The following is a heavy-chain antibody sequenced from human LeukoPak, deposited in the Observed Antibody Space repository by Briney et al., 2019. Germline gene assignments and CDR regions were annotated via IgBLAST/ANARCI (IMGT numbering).Heavy chain of an antibody. J-gene: IGHJ4*02. V-gene: IGHV3-64D*06. Sequence: PGGSLRLSCSASGFTFGSYSMHWVRQAPGKGLEYASAITSNGATTYYTDSVKGRFTISRDNSKNTMYLQMSSLRAEDTAVYYCVKDMRVVVTAILDYWGQGTLVTVSS. D-gene: IGHD2-21*02. CDR3: VKDMRVVVTAILDY. CDR2: ITSNGATT. CDR1: GFTFGSYS.